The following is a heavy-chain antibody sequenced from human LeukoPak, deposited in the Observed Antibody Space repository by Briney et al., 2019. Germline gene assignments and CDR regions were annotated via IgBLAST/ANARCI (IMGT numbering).Heavy chain of an antibody. D-gene: IGHD2-2*01. CDR2: ISTYNGKT. CDR1: GYTFTSHG. Sequence: VASVKVSCKASGYTFTSHGISWVRQAPGQGLEWMGWISTYNGKTNYAQNLQGRVTMTTDTSTSTAYMELRSLRSDDTAVYYCARLISPVPAANYYYGMDVWGQGTTVTVSS. J-gene: IGHJ6*02. V-gene: IGHV1-18*01. CDR3: ARLISPVPAANYYYGMDV.